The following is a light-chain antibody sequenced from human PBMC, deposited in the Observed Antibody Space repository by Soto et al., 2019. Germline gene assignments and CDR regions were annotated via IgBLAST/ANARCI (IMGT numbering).Light chain of an antibody. Sequence: QLVLTQSPSASASLGASVKLTCSLRSGHSRYAIAWHQQRPEKGPRYLMKVHSDGSHNKGDGIADRFSGSISGSEHYLSISSLQSEDEADYYCQTWGAGLVVFGGGTKLTVL. CDR2: VHSDGSH. J-gene: IGLJ2*01. CDR3: QTWGAGLVV. V-gene: IGLV4-69*01. CDR1: SGHSRYA.